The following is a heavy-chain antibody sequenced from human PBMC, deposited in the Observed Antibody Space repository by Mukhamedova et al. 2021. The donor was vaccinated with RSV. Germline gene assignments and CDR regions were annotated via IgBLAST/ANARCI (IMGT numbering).Heavy chain of an antibody. CDR3: ARDGRDKDDFWSGHDY. V-gene: IGHV3-74*01. CDR2: ITNDGSNR. J-gene: IGHJ4*02. D-gene: IGHD3-3*01. Sequence: MHWVRQAPGKGLIWVSLITNDGSNRDYADSVKGRFTISRDNAKNTVYLQMNSLSAEDTAVYYCARDGRDKDDFWSGHDYWGQGT.